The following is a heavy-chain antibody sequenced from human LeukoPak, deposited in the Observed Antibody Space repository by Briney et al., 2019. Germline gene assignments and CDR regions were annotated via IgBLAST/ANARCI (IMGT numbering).Heavy chain of an antibody. Sequence: ASVTVSCKASGGTFSSYAISWVRQAPGQGLERMGRIIPILGIANYAQMFQGRVTITADKSTSTAYMELSRLRSEDPAVYSCARDMIVGATDFDYWGQGTLVTVSS. CDR1: GGTFSSYA. V-gene: IGHV1-69*04. CDR2: IIPILGIA. CDR3: ARDMIVGATDFDY. J-gene: IGHJ4*02. D-gene: IGHD1-26*01.